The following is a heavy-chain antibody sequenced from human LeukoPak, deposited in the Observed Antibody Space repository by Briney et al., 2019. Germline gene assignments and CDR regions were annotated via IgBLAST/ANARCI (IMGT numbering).Heavy chain of an antibody. Sequence: SETLSLTCAVYGGSFSGYYWSWIRQPPGKGLEWIGEINHSGSTNYNPSLKSRVTISVDTSKNQFSLKLSSVTAADTAVYYCARDFEVYYYDSSGYLGYWGQGTLVTVSS. CDR2: INHSGST. J-gene: IGHJ4*02. V-gene: IGHV4-34*01. CDR1: GGSFSGYY. CDR3: ARDFEVYYYDSSGYLGY. D-gene: IGHD3-22*01.